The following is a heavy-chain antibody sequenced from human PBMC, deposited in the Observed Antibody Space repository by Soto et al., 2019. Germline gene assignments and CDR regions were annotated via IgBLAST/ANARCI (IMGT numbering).Heavy chain of an antibody. CDR3: VKEWTPRRAFDY. V-gene: IGHV3-23*01. D-gene: IGHD5-12*01. CDR1: RFTFISYA. Sequence: PGWSLRLSCVASRFTFISYAMSWVRQAPGKGLEWVSGINPSGGSTFYADSVRGRFTISRDNAKNTLYLQMNSLRVEDTAKYYCVKEWTPRRAFDYWGQGTPVTVSS. J-gene: IGHJ4*02. CDR2: INPSGGST.